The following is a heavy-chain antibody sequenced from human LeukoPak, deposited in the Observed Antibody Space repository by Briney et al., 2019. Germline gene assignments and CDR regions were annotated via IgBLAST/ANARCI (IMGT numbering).Heavy chain of an antibody. J-gene: IGHJ6*03. CDR1: GGTFSSYA. CDR2: IIPIFGTA. V-gene: IGHV1-69*15. CDR3: ARDPNNHYYYMDV. Sequence: SVKVSCRASGGTFSSYAISWVRQAPGQGLEWMGRIIPIFGTANYAQKFQGRVTITADESTSTAYMELSSLRSEDTAVYYCARDPNNHYYYMDVWGKGTTVTVSS. D-gene: IGHD1/OR15-1a*01.